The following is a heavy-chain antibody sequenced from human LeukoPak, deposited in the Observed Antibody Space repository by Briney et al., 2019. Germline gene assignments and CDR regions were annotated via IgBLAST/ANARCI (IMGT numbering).Heavy chain of an antibody. V-gene: IGHV4-34*01. CDR2: INHRGST. J-gene: IGHJ4*02. CDR1: GGSSSVYY. D-gene: IGHD3-10*01. Sequence: SETLSLTSAVYGGSSSVYYWSWIRQPPGKGLEWIGEINHRGSTNYNPSLKSRVTISLDTSQDQFSLNLDSVTAATTPFYYGPSGRIWLGESTNEYWGQGTLVTVSS. CDR3: PSGRIWLGESTNEY.